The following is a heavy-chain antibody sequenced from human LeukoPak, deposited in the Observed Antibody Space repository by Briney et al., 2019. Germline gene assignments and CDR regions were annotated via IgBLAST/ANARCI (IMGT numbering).Heavy chain of an antibody. J-gene: IGHJ4*02. CDR3: ARHPFATPFDY. CDR1: GGSISDNY. V-gene: IGHV4-59*08. Sequence: PSETLSLTCTVSGGSISDNYWSWIRQPPGKGLEWIGYAYYSGHTNYNSSLKSRVTMSLDTSKSQFSLRLSSVTAADTAVYFCARHPFATPFDYWGQGTLVTVSS. CDR2: AYYSGHT. D-gene: IGHD2-15*01.